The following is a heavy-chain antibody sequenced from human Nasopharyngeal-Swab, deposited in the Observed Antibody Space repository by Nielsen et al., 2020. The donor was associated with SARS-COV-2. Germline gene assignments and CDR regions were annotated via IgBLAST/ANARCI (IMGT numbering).Heavy chain of an antibody. CDR3: ARAGKPKPRLPILYSGSYHDRKYSFDYFDD. CDR2: IYYSGST. D-gene: IGHD1-26*01. V-gene: IGHV4-59*01. J-gene: IGHJ4*02. Sequence: SDTLSLTCTVSGGSISNSYWSWIRQSPGKGLEWIGYIYYSGSTNYNPSLKGRVTISVDTSKNKFSLKLSSVTAADTAVYYCARAGKPKPRLPILYSGSYHDRKYSFDYFDDWGQGTLVTVSS. CDR1: GGSISNSY.